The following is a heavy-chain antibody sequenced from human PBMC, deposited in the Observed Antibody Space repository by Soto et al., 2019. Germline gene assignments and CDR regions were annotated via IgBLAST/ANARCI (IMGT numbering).Heavy chain of an antibody. V-gene: IGHV3-33*01. CDR3: ASLHPAAGAL. CDR2: IWYDGSNK. J-gene: IGHJ4*02. Sequence: QVQLVGSGGGVVQPGRSLRLSCAASGFTFSYYAMHWVRQAPGKGLGWVAVIWYDGSNKYYADSVKGRFTISRDNSKNRLSLQMTSLRVEDTAVYYCASLHPAAGALWGQGTLVTVSS. CDR1: GFTFSYYA. D-gene: IGHD4-17*01.